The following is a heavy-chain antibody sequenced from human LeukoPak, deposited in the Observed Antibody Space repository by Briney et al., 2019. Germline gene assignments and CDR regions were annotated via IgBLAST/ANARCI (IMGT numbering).Heavy chain of an antibody. CDR3: AGRVTSTWQWDY. CDR1: GFTFSSYG. J-gene: IGHJ4*02. V-gene: IGHV3-48*02. CDR2: ISTSSSAI. Sequence: GGSLRLSCAAAGFTFSSYGMNWVRQAPGKGLEWVSYISTSSSAINYADSVKGRFTISRANAKNSPYLQMNSLRDEVTAVYCCAGRVTSTWQWDYWGQGTLVTVSS. D-gene: IGHD6-13*01.